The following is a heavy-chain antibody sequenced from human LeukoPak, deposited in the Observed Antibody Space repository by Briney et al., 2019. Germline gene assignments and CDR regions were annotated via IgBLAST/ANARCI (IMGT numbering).Heavy chain of an antibody. CDR1: GGTFSSYA. Sequence: GASVKVSCKASGGTFSSYAISWVRQAPGQGLEWMGGIIPIFGTANYAQKFQGRVTITADESTSTAYMELSSLRSEDTAVYYCALYPTRSGWYEIDYWGQGTLVTVSS. D-gene: IGHD6-19*01. CDR2: IIPIFGTA. V-gene: IGHV1-69*01. CDR3: ALYPTRSGWYEIDY. J-gene: IGHJ4*02.